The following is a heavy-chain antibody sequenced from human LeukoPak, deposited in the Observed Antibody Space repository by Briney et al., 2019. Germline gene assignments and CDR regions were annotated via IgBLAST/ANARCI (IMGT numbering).Heavy chain of an antibody. D-gene: IGHD6-13*01. CDR2: IYYSGST. CDR3: ARHAGSAAGFFDY. V-gene: IGHV4-39*01. Sequence: SETLSLTCTVSGVSISSSSYYWGWIRQPPGKGLEWIGSIYYSGSTYYNPSPKSRVTISVDTSKNQFSLKLSSVTAADTAVYYCARHAGSAAGFFDYWGQGTLVTVSS. J-gene: IGHJ4*02. CDR1: GVSISSSSYY.